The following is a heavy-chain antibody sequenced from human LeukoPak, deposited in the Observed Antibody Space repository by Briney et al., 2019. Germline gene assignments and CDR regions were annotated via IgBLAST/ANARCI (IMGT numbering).Heavy chain of an antibody. CDR2: IYHSGST. CDR3: ARGVVVTAIRAYWYFDL. V-gene: IGHV4-30-2*01. D-gene: IGHD2-21*02. CDR1: GGSISGGGYS. J-gene: IGHJ2*01. Sequence: SETLSLTCAVSGGSISGGGYSWSWIRQPPGKGLEWIGYIYHSGSTYYNPSLKSRVTISVDRSKNQFSLKLSSVTAADTAVYYCARGVVVTAIRAYWYFDLWGRGTLVTVSS.